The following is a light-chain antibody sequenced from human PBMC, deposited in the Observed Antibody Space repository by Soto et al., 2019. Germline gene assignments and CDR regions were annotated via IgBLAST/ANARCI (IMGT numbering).Light chain of an antibody. CDR2: GAS. CDR3: QQYNNWPPLT. Sequence: EIVMTQSPATLSVSPGERATLSCRASQSVRSDLAWYQQKPGQAPRLLIYGASTRATGIPARFSGSGSGTEFTLTISSLQSEDFAVYYCQQYNNWPPLTFGGGTKVDIK. J-gene: IGKJ4*01. CDR1: QSVRSD. V-gene: IGKV3-15*01.